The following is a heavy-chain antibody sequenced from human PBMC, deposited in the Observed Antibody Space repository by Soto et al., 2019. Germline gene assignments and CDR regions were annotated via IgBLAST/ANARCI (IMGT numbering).Heavy chain of an antibody. J-gene: IGHJ3*01. V-gene: IGHV4-30-4*01. CDR2: IYYSGST. D-gene: IGHD2-2*01. CDR1: GGSISSGDYY. CDR3: VRGDPGACSSTSCSDAFDL. Sequence: QVQLQESGPGLVKPSQTLSLTCTVSGGSISSGDYYWNWLRQPPGKGLDWIVSIYYSGSTHYSPSFKLRVTLSVGTSKNQFSLRLRSVTAADTAVYYCVRGDPGACSSTSCSDAFDLWGRGTMVAVSS.